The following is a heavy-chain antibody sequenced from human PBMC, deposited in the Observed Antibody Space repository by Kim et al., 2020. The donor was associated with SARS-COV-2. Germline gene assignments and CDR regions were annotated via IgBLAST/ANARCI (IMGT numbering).Heavy chain of an antibody. V-gene: IGHV3-21*01. J-gene: IGHJ4*02. Sequence: GGSLRLSCAASGFTFSSYSMNWVRQAPGKGLEWVSSISSSSSYIYYADSVKGRFTISRDNAKNSLYLQMNSLRAEDTAVYYCARGLITGTKADYWGQGTLVTVSS. CDR3: ARGLITGTKADY. D-gene: IGHD1-7*01. CDR1: GFTFSSYS. CDR2: ISSSSSYI.